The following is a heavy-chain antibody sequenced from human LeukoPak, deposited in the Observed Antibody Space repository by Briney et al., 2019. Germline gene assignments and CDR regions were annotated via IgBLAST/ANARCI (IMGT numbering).Heavy chain of an antibody. J-gene: IGHJ4*02. CDR2: ISSSGRII. CDR3: AREGASSSFGY. CDR1: GFTFSDYY. D-gene: IGHD6-13*01. V-gene: IGHV3-11*01. Sequence: GGSLRLSCAASGFTFSDYYMSWIRQAPGKGLEWVSYISSSGRIIYYADSVKGRFTISRDNSKNTLYLQMNSLRAEDTAVYYCAREGASSSFGYWGQGTLVTVSS.